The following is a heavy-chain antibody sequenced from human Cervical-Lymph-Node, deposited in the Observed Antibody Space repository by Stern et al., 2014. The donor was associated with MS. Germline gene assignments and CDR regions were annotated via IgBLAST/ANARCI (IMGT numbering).Heavy chain of an antibody. CDR3: ARGDDKTSYDY. J-gene: IGHJ4*02. V-gene: IGHV1-18*01. CDR2: VSTYNGNT. Sequence: VQLEESGAEVKKPGASVKVSCKASGYTFTNTGINWVRLAPGQGPEWMGWVSTYNGNTKYAQNLRGRVTMTTDTSTSTAYMELRSLRSDDTAVYYCARGDDKTSYDYWGQGTLVTVSS. D-gene: IGHD1-1*01. CDR1: GYTFTNTG.